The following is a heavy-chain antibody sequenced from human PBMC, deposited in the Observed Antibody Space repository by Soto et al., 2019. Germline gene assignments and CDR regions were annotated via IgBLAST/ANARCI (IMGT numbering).Heavy chain of an antibody. CDR3: ARKSGRDCHSGGGCFSLDV. V-gene: IGHV1-69*01. D-gene: IGHD2-15*01. CDR2: IVPLSDRT. CDR1: GETLNSNP. Sequence: QVQLVQSGAEVKKPGSSLKVSCKVFGETLNSNPIVWVRQAPGQGLEWVGGIVPLSDRTNYAQELQGRVTVTADGSTSKVYMELSNLKSDDTAVYYCARKSGRDCHSGGGCFSLDVCGQGSLITVSS. J-gene: IGHJ4*02.